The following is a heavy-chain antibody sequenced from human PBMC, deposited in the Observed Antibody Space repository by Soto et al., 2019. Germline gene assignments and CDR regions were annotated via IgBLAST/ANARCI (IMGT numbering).Heavy chain of an antibody. Sequence: PSQTLSLTFDISGDSVSSNSSAWNWIRQSPSRGLEWLGRTYYRSKWYNEYALSVKSRITINPDTSKNQFSLQLRSLTPEDTAVYYCARGQWVDFDYWGQGTLVTFYS. CDR3: ARGQWVDFDY. V-gene: IGHV6-1*01. D-gene: IGHD6-19*01. CDR2: TYYRSKWYN. CDR1: GDSVSSNSSA. J-gene: IGHJ4*02.